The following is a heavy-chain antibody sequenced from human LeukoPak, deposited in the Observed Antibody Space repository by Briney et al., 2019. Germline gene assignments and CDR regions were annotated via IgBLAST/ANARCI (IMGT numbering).Heavy chain of an antibody. D-gene: IGHD3-22*01. CDR1: GFTFSSYA. J-gene: IGHJ4*02. CDR3: AKAARTMIVVVITN. CDR2: ISGSGGST. Sequence: GSSLRLSCAASGFTFSSYAMSGVRQAPGKELEWVSAISGSGGSTYYADSVKGRFTISRDNSKNTRYLQMNSLRAEDTAVYYCAKAARTMIVVVITNWGQGTLVTVSS. V-gene: IGHV3-23*01.